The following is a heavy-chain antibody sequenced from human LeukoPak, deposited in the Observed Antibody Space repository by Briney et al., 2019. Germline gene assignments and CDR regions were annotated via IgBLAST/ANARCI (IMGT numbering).Heavy chain of an antibody. CDR1: GFTFSSYE. CDR2: ISSSGSTI. CDR3: AREEPFYDSSGYYYPIAFDY. J-gene: IGHJ4*02. V-gene: IGHV3-48*03. D-gene: IGHD3-22*01. Sequence: GGSLRLSCAASGFTFSSYEMNWVRQAPGKGLEWVSYISSSGSTIYYADSVKGRFTISRDNAKNSLYLQMNSLRAEDTALYYCAREEPFYDSSGYYYPIAFDYWGQGTLVTVSS.